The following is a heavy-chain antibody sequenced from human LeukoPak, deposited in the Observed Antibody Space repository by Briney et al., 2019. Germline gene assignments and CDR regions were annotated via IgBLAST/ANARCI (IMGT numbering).Heavy chain of an antibody. D-gene: IGHD2-21*02. CDR3: AKDRVVVVTAIVN. CDR1: GSTFSSYA. CDR2: ISGSGGST. Sequence: QPGGSLRLSCAASGSTFSSYAMSWVRQAPGKGLEWVSAISGSGGSTYYADSVKGRFTISRDNSKNTLYLQMNSLRAEDTAVYYCAKDRVVVVTAIVNWGQGTLVTVSS. V-gene: IGHV3-23*01. J-gene: IGHJ4*02.